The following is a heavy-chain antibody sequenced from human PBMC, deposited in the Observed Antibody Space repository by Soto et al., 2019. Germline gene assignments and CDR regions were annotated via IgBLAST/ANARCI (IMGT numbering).Heavy chain of an antibody. D-gene: IGHD2-21*02. CDR2: ISYDGSNK. CDR1: GFTFNSYG. V-gene: IGHV3-30*18. CDR3: AKEPFAVTALPLDY. J-gene: IGHJ4*02. Sequence: PGESLRLSCAASGFTFNSYGTHLVRQAPGKGPEWVAVISYDGSNKYYADSVKGRVTISRDNSKNTLYLQMNSLRAEDTAVYYCAKEPFAVTALPLDYWGQGTLVTVSS.